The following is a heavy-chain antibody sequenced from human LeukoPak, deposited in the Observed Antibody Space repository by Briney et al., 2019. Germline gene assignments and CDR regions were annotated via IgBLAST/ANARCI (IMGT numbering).Heavy chain of an antibody. CDR3: ARAPSPSALGAAAYWYFDL. CDR2: INPNSGGT. J-gene: IGHJ2*01. Sequence: ASVKVSCKASGYTFTGYYMHWVRQAPGQGLEWMGWINPNSGGTNYAQKFQGRVTMTRDTSISTAYMELSRLRSDDTAVYYCARAPSPSALGAAAYWYFDLWGRGTLVTVSS. CDR1: GYTFTGYY. V-gene: IGHV1-2*02. D-gene: IGHD1-26*01.